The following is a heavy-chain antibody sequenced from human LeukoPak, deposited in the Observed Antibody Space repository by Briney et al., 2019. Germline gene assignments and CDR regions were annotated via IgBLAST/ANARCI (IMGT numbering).Heavy chain of an antibody. J-gene: IGHJ4*02. V-gene: IGHV3-30*03. D-gene: IGHD3-3*01. CDR3: ARDRNLNYDFWSGFPSDY. CDR2: ISYDGSNK. Sequence: PGRSLRLSCAASGFTFSTYGMHWVRQAPGKGLEWVGTISYDGSNKYYGDSVKGRFTISRDNAKNSLFLQMNSLRAEDTALYYCARDRNLNYDFWSGFPSDYWGQGILVTVSS. CDR1: GFTFSTYG.